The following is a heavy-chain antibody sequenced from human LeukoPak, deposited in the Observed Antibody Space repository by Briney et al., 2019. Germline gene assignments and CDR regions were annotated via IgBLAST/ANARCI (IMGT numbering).Heavy chain of an antibody. CDR2: ISSSSSYI. Sequence: GGSLRLSCAASGFTFSSYSMNWVRQAPGKGLEWVSSISSSSSYIYYADSVKGRFTISRDNAKNSLYLQMNSLRAEDTAVYYCAKDLALSRITIFGVVNPQNFDYWGQGTLVTVSS. D-gene: IGHD3-3*01. J-gene: IGHJ4*02. CDR3: AKDLALSRITIFGVVNPQNFDY. CDR1: GFTFSSYS. V-gene: IGHV3-21*04.